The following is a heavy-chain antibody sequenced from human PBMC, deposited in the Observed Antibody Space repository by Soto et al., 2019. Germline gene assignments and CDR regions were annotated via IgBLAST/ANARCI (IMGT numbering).Heavy chain of an antibody. J-gene: IGHJ5*02. CDR3: ARGRDYYDSSGYYYVNWFDP. D-gene: IGHD3-22*01. V-gene: IGHV1-18*04. Sequence: ASVKVSCKASSYTFTSYGISWVRQAPGQGLEWMGWISAYNGNTNYAQKLQGRVTMTTDTSTSTAYMELRSLRSDDTAVYYCARGRDYYDSSGYYYVNWFDPWGQGTLVTVSS. CDR2: ISAYNGNT. CDR1: SYTFTSYG.